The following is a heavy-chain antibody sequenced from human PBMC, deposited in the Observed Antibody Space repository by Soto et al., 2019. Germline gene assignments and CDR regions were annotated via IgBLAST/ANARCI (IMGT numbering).Heavy chain of an antibody. CDR3: AKGSSNYRPYYFDY. V-gene: IGHV3-23*01. J-gene: IGHJ4*02. CDR1: GFTFSSYA. CDR2: ISGAGGST. D-gene: IGHD3-3*01. Sequence: EVQVLESGGGLEQPGGSQRLSCTASGFTFSSYAMSWVRQAPGKGLEWVSAISGAGGSTYYADSVKGRFTISRDNSKNTLYLQMNSLRADDTAVYYCAKGSSNYRPYYFDYWGQGTLVIVSS.